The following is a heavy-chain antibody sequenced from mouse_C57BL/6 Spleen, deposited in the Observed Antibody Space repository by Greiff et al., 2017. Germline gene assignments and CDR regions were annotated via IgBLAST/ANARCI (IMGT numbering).Heavy chain of an antibody. CDR3: AKKGSYAMDY. V-gene: IGHV2-5*01. Sequence: VQLQESGPGLVQPSQSLSITCTVSGFSLTSYGVHWVRQSPGKGLEWLGVIWRGGSTDYNAASMSRMSITKDNSKSQVFFKMNSLQADDTAIYYCAKKGSYAMDYWGQGTSVTVSS. CDR2: IWRGGST. CDR1: GFSLTSYG. D-gene: IGHD1-1*01. J-gene: IGHJ4*01.